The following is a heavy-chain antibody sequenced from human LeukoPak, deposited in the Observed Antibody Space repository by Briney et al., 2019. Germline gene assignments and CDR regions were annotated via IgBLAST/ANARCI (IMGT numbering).Heavy chain of an antibody. Sequence: ASVKVSCKASGYTFTSYYMHRVRQAPGQGLEWMGWINPNSGGTNYAQKFQGRVTMTRDTSISTAYMELSRLRSDDTAVYYCARDITMVRGVQNWFDPWGQGTLVTVSS. J-gene: IGHJ5*02. D-gene: IGHD3-10*01. CDR3: ARDITMVRGVQNWFDP. CDR1: GYTFTSYY. V-gene: IGHV1-2*02. CDR2: INPNSGGT.